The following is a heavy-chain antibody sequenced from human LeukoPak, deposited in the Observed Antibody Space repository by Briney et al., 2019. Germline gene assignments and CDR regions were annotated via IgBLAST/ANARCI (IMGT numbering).Heavy chain of an antibody. CDR1: GFTFSSYS. Sequence: SGGSLRLSCAASGFTFSSYSMNWVRQAPGKGLEWVSSISSSSSYIYHADSVKGRFTISRDNAKNSLYLQMNSLRAEDTAVYYCARLGNSSSSPNFDYWGQGTLVTVSS. CDR3: ARLGNSSSSPNFDY. D-gene: IGHD6-6*01. J-gene: IGHJ4*02. CDR2: ISSSSSYI. V-gene: IGHV3-21*01.